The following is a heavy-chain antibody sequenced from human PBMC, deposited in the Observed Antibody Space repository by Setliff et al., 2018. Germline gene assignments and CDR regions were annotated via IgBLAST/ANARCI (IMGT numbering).Heavy chain of an antibody. CDR3: ARDPWFGGNSCLDF. Sequence: ASVKVSCKASGYSLTHFAIHWVRQAPGRRLEWMGWINPNSGGTNYVQEFQGRVTMTRDTSISTVYMELSRLRSDDTAVYYCARDPWFGGNSCLDFWGQGTLVTVSS. CDR2: INPNSGGT. V-gene: IGHV1-2*02. J-gene: IGHJ4*02. D-gene: IGHD3-10*01. CDR1: GYSLTHFA.